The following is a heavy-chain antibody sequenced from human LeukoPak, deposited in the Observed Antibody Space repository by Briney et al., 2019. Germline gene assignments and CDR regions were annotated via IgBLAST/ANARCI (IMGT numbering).Heavy chain of an antibody. D-gene: IGHD4-11*01. CDR2: ISSSSSTI. Sequence: GGALRLSSAAPGFNFSSYIMNWVPQAPALGLQLVAYISSSSSTIYYADSVKGRFTISRDNAKNSLYLQMNSLRDEDTAVYYCARDEGRLQFYFDYWGQGTLVTVSS. J-gene: IGHJ4*02. V-gene: IGHV3-48*02. CDR1: GFNFSSYI. CDR3: ARDEGRLQFYFDY.